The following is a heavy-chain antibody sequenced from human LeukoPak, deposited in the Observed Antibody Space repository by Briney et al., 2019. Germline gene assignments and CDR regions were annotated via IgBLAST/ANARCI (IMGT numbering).Heavy chain of an antibody. CDR1: GGSISSYY. CDR3: ARELYSGYGRFDY. V-gene: IGHV4-59*01. CDR2: IYYSGST. Sequence: SETLSLTCTVSGGSISSYYWSWIRQPPGKGLEWIGYIYYSGSTNYNPSLKSRVTISVVTSKNQFSLKLSSVTAADTAVYYCARELYSGYGRFDYWGQGTLVTVSS. J-gene: IGHJ4*02. D-gene: IGHD5-12*01.